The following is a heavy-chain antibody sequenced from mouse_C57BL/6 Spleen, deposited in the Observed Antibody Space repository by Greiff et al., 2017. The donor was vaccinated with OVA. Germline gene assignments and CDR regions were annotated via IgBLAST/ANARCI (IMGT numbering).Heavy chain of an antibody. V-gene: IGHV1-15*01. J-gene: IGHJ1*03. D-gene: IGHD1-1*01. Sequence: VQLQQSGAELVRPGALVTLSCKASGYTFTDYEMHWVKQTPVHGLEWIGAIDPETGGTAYNQKFKGKAILTADKSSSTAYMELRSLTSEDSAVYYCTSSTVVAKDFDVWGTGTTVTVSS. CDR3: TSSTVVAKDFDV. CDR2: IDPETGGT. CDR1: GYTFTDYE.